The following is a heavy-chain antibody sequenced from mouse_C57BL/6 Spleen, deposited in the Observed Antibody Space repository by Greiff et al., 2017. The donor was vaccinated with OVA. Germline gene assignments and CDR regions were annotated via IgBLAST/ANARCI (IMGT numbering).Heavy chain of an antibody. J-gene: IGHJ3*01. Sequence: QVQLQQPGAELVKPGASVKLSCKASGYTFTSYWMHWVKQRPGQGLEWIGMIHPNSGSTNYNEKFKSKATLTVDKSSSTAYMQLSSLTSEDSAVYYCARMDDYDGFAYWGQGTLVTVSA. CDR2: IHPNSGST. CDR3: ARMDDYDGFAY. V-gene: IGHV1-64*01. D-gene: IGHD2-4*01. CDR1: GYTFTSYW.